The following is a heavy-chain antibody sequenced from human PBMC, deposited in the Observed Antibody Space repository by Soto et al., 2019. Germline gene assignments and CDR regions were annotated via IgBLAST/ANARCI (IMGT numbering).Heavy chain of an antibody. D-gene: IGHD6-13*01. CDR3: ARTYSSIWSPFDY. CDR2: INQSGST. Sequence: QVQLQQWGAGLLKPSETLSLTCVVYGGSFSGYYWSWIRQPPGKGLEWIGEINQSGSTNYNPSLKIRVTISVDTSKNQFSLRLSSVTAADTAVYYCARTYSSIWSPFDYWGQGTLVTVSS. CDR1: GGSFSGYY. V-gene: IGHV4-34*01. J-gene: IGHJ4*02.